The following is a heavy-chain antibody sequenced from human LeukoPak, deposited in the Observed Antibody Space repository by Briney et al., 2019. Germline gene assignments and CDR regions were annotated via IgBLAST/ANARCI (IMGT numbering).Heavy chain of an antibody. Sequence: GGSLRLSCAASGFTFSSYAMHWVRQAPGKGLEWVAAISYDGSNKYYADSVKGRFTISRDNSKNTLYLQMNSLRAEDTAVYYCARGDLRSNYYDSSGYWYYFDYWGQGTLSPSPQ. D-gene: IGHD3-22*01. CDR3: ARGDLRSNYYDSSGYWYYFDY. J-gene: IGHJ4*02. CDR2: ISYDGSNK. CDR1: GFTFSSYA. V-gene: IGHV3-30-3*01.